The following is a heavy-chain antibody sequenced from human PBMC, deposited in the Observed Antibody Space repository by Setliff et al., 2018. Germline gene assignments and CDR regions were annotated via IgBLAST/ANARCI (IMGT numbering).Heavy chain of an antibody. Sequence: SETLSLTCTVSGDSITSYYLTWIRQPPGKGLEWIGYMFYTGTTNYNPSLKSRVTMSIDTSMKSFSLRLTSVTPADTAVYYCARHRRAVAAPGTFDFWGQGTKVTVSS. CDR2: MFYTGTT. CDR1: GDSITSYY. CDR3: ARHRRAVAAPGTFDF. D-gene: IGHD6-19*01. V-gene: IGHV4-59*01. J-gene: IGHJ3*01.